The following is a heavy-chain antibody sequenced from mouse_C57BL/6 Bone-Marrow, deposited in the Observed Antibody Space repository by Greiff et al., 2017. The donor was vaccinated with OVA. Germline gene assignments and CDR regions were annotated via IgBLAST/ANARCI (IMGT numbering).Heavy chain of an antibody. CDR1: GFTFSSYA. CDR3: ARGNWAWFAY. CDR2: SSDGGSYT. J-gene: IGHJ3*01. V-gene: IGHV5-4*01. Sequence: EVQLVESGGGLVKPGGSLKLSCAASGFTFSSYAMSWVRQTPDKRLEWVATSSDGGSYTYYPDNVKGRFTISRDNAKNNLYLQMSHLKSEDTAMYYCARGNWAWFAYWGQGTLVTVSA. D-gene: IGHD4-1*01.